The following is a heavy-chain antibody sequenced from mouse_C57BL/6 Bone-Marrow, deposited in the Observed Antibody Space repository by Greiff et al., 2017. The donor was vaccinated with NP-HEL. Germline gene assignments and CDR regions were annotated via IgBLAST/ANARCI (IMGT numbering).Heavy chain of an antibody. Sequence: EVKVVESGEGLVKPGGSLKLSCAASGFTFSSYAMSWVRQTPEKRLEWVAYISSGGDYIYYADTVKGRFTISRDNARNTLYLQISSLKSEDTAMYYCTRDAPYEDYWGQGTTLTVSS. CDR1: GFTFSSYA. V-gene: IGHV5-9-1*02. D-gene: IGHD2-3*01. CDR3: TRDAPYEDY. CDR2: ISSGGDYI. J-gene: IGHJ2*01.